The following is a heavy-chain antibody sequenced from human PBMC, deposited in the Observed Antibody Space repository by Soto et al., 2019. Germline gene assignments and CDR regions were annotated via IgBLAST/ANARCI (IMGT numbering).Heavy chain of an antibody. J-gene: IGHJ4*02. CDR1: GGSVSSGSYY. CDR3: ARDGDTSGYYYFDY. Sequence: QVQLQESGPGLVKPSETLSLTCTVSGGSVSSGSYYWTWLRQPPGKGLEWIGYINYSGSTSYNPPLKGRVAISVDTSKKQVSLKVSSVTAADTAVYYCARDGDTSGYYYFDYWGQGTLVTVSS. V-gene: IGHV4-61*01. CDR2: INYSGST. D-gene: IGHD3-22*01.